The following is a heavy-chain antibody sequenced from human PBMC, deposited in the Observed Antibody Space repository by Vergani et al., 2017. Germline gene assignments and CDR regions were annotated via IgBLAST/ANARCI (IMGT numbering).Heavy chain of an antibody. V-gene: IGHV4-34*01. CDR3: ARVNTETNGHLYYYYYMDV. CDR1: GGSFTSYH. J-gene: IGHJ6*03. D-gene: IGHD4-11*01. CDR2: IDHTGRP. Sequence: QVQLQQWGGGLLKPSDTLSLTCVVNGGSFTSYHWTWIRQSPGEGLEWVGAIDHTGRPDYNPSLKSRLTMSVDKSRNQFSLTLNSVTATDTAIYFCARVNTETNGHLYYYYYMDVWGQGTAVTVS.